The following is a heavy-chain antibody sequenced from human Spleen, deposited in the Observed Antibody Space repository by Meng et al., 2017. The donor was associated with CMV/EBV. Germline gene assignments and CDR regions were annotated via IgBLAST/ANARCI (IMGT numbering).Heavy chain of an antibody. Sequence: TFSSYAMSWVRQAPGKGPEWVSAISGSGGSTYYADSVKGRFTISRDNSKNTLYLQMNSLRAEDTAVYYCAKDTALVVVPAAIRGGFDYWGQGTLVTVSS. CDR3: AKDTALVVVPAAIRGGFDY. J-gene: IGHJ4*02. CDR2: ISGSGGST. CDR1: TFSSYA. D-gene: IGHD2-2*02. V-gene: IGHV3-23*01.